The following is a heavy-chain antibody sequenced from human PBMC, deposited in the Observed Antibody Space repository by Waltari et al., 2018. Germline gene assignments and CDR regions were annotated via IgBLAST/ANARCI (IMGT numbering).Heavy chain of an antibody. D-gene: IGHD1-26*01. J-gene: IGHJ4*02. Sequence: EVQLVESGGGSVQPGVSLRISCAASGFPFLNYWGNWVRQAPGKRLVWVSRINGDGSTTDHADSVKGRFTISRDNAKNMLYLQMDSLRVEDTAVYYCISSGTYSSWGQGTLVTVSS. CDR2: INGDGSTT. V-gene: IGHV3-74*01. CDR3: ISSGTYSS. CDR1: GFPFLNYW.